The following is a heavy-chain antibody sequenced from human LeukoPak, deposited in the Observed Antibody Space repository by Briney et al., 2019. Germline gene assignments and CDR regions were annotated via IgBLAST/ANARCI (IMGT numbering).Heavy chain of an antibody. V-gene: IGHV1-18*01. CDR2: ISAYNGNI. J-gene: IGHJ6*03. Sequence: ASVKVSCKASGYTFTTYGISWVRQAPGQGLEWMGWISAYNGNINYAQKLQGRVTMTTDTSTSTAYMELRSLRSDDTAVYYCARERDYDILTNYYYYMDVWGKGTTVTVSS. CDR3: ARERDYDILTNYYYYMDV. CDR1: GYTFTTYG. D-gene: IGHD3-9*01.